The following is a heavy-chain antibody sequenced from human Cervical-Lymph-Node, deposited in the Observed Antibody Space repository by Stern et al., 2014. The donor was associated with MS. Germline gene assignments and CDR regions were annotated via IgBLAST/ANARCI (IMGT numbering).Heavy chain of an antibody. CDR2: IYYSGTT. CDR1: GGSISSDNYY. Sequence: VQLVESGPGLVKPSQTLSLTCTVSGGSISSDNYYWTWIRQHPGQGLEWIGHIYYSGTTSYNPSLKSRVSITVDTSKNLFSLRLSSVTAADTAVYYCARDHFTTSLDVWGHGTTVTVS. J-gene: IGHJ6*02. D-gene: IGHD2-2*01. V-gene: IGHV4-31*03. CDR3: ARDHFTTSLDV.